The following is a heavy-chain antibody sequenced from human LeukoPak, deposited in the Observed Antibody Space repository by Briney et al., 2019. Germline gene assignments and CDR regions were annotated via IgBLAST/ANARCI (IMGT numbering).Heavy chain of an antibody. CDR2: IYSGGST. Sequence: GGSLRLSCAASGFTFSSYAMHWVRQAPGKGLEWVSVIYSGGSTSYADSVKGRFTISRDNSKNTLYLQMNSLRAEDTAVYYCARSRFFDVWGKGTTVTVSS. CDR3: ARSRFFDV. V-gene: IGHV3-66*02. J-gene: IGHJ6*04. D-gene: IGHD2-2*01. CDR1: GFTFSSYA.